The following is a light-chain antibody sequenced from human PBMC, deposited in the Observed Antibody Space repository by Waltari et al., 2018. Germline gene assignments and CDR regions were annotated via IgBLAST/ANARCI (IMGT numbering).Light chain of an antibody. CDR2: GTS. Sequence: CRASQSVTSISLTWYQKKVGQAPRLLIYGTSSRATGIPDRFSGSGSGTDFTLTISRLEPEDFAVYYCQQYDGEVVTFGGGTKVEI. V-gene: IGKV3-20*01. CDR3: QQYDGEVVT. J-gene: IGKJ4*01. CDR1: QSVTSIS.